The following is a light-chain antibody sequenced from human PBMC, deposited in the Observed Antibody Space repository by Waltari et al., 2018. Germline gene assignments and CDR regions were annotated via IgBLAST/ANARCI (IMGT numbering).Light chain of an antibody. J-gene: IGLJ2*01. CDR1: SSNIGSNT. Sequence: QSVLTQPPSASWTPGQRVIITCFRRSSNIGSNTVNWYQQLPGTAPKLLIYSNNQRPSGVPDRFSGSKSGTSASLAISGLQSEDEADYYCAAWDDSLNGVVFGGGTKLTVL. CDR3: AAWDDSLNGVV. V-gene: IGLV1-44*01. CDR2: SNN.